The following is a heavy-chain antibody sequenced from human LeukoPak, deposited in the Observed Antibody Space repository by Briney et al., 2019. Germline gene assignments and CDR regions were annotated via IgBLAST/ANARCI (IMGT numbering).Heavy chain of an antibody. J-gene: IGHJ4*02. V-gene: IGHV4-34*01. D-gene: IGHD1-26*01. CDR1: GGSFSSYY. CDR3: ARGAGGSYPLDY. CDR2: INHTGST. Sequence: SETLSLTCAVYGGSFSSYYWSWIRQPPGKGLEWIGEINHTGSTNYNPSLRSRVTISVDTSKNQFSLKLSSVTAADTAVYYCARGAGGSYPLDYWGQGTLVTVSS.